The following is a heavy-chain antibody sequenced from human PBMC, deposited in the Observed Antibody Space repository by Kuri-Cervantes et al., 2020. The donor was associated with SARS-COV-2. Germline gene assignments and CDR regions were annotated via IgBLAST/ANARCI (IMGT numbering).Heavy chain of an antibody. J-gene: IGHJ6*02. V-gene: IGHV3-48*01. CDR2: ISSSSSTI. CDR3: ASRSYQLLAYYYYGMDV. CDR1: GFTFSSYS. D-gene: IGHD2-2*01. Sequence: GESLKISCAASGFTFSSYSMNWVRQAPGKGLEWVSYISSSSSTIYYADSVEGRFTISRDNAKNSLYPQMNSLRAEDTAVYYCASRSYQLLAYYYYGMDVWGQGTTVTVSS.